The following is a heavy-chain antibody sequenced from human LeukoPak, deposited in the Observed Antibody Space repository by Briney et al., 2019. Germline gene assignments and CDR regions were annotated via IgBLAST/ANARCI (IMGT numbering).Heavy chain of an antibody. CDR1: GYTFTSYG. Sequence: GASVNVSCKASGYTFTSYGISWVRQATGQGLEWMGWMNPNSGNTGYAQKFQGRVTMTRNTSISTAYMELSSLRSEDTAVYYCARGGYYYYMDVWGKGTTVTISS. V-gene: IGHV1-8*02. CDR2: MNPNSGNT. CDR3: ARGGYYYYMDV. J-gene: IGHJ6*03.